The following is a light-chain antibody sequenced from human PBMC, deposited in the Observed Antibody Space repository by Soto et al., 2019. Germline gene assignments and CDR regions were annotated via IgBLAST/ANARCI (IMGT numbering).Light chain of an antibody. J-gene: IGKJ4*01. V-gene: IGKV3-11*01. CDR3: QQRSNWFT. CDR1: QSVSSY. CDR2: DAS. Sequence: EIVLTQSPATLSLSPGERATLSCRASQSVSSYLAWYQQKPGQAPRLLIYDASNRATGIPARFSGSGSGTDFTLIISILEPEDFAVYYCQQRSNWFTFGGGTKVEIK.